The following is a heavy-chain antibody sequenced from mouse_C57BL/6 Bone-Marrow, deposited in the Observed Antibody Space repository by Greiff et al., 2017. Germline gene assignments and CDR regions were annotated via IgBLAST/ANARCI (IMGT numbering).Heavy chain of an antibody. CDR3: ARDAPYYYGSSYAMDY. J-gene: IGHJ4*01. CDR1: GFTFSDFY. D-gene: IGHD1-1*01. Sequence: DVQLVESGGGLVQSGRSLRLSCATSGFTFSDFYMEWVRQAPGKGLEWIAASRNKANDYTTEYSASVKGRFIVSRDTSQSILYLQMNALRAEDTAIYYCARDAPYYYGSSYAMDYWGQGTSVTVSS. CDR2: SRNKANDYTT. V-gene: IGHV7-1*01.